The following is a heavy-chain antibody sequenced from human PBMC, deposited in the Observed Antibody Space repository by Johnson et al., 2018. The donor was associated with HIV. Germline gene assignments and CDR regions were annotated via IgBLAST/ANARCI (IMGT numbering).Heavy chain of an antibody. D-gene: IGHD3-10*01. V-gene: IGHV3-66*01. CDR1: GFTFSDYY. J-gene: IGHJ3*02. CDR3: ARGAFRVRGVYDAFDI. Sequence: VQLVESGGGLVKPGGSLRLSCAASGFTFSDYYMSWIRQAPGKGLEWVSVIYSGGSTHYADSLKGRFTISRENAKNSLYLQMNSLRAGDTAVYYCARGAFRVRGVYDAFDIWGQGTMVTVSS. CDR2: IYSGGST.